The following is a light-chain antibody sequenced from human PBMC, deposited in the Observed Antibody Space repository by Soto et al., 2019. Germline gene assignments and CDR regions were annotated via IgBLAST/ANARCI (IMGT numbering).Light chain of an antibody. CDR2: YDS. CDR3: QVWDISSGHVV. Sequence: SYELTQPPSESVAPGKTASVACGGSNIGSKSVHWYQKKSGQAPVLAMYYDSDRPSGIPERFSGSNSGNTATLTISRVEAGDEADYYCQVWDISSGHVVFGGGTKLTVL. J-gene: IGLJ3*02. V-gene: IGLV3-21*01. CDR1: NIGSKS.